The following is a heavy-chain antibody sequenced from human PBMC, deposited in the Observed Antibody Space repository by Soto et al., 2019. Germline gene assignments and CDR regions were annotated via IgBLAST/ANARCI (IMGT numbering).Heavy chain of an antibody. Sequence: EVQLVESGGGLVKPGGSLRLSCAASGFTFSNAWMNWVRQAPGKGLEWVGRIKSKTDGGTTDYAAPVKGRFTISRDDSKNTLYLQMNSLKTEDTAVYYCTTYQSGSGVLVFDYWGQGTLVTVSS. D-gene: IGHD3-10*01. CDR1: GFTFSNAW. J-gene: IGHJ4*02. V-gene: IGHV3-15*07. CDR3: TTYQSGSGVLVFDY. CDR2: IKSKTDGGTT.